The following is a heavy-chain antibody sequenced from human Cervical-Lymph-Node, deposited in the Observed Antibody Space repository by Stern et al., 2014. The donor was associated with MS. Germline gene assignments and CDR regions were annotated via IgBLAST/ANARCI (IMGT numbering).Heavy chain of an antibody. D-gene: IGHD2-15*01. CDR2: ISYTGSV. V-gene: IGHV4-59*01. CDR3: AREGEYCSGSRCYPFLDY. Sequence: QVQLQESGPGLVKPSETLSLTCTVYGGSLRSYYWNWIRQAPGKGLEWLGFISYTGSVNYNPSLSSRVAMSVDTSKNQFSLTVSSVTAADTAVYYCAREGEYCSGSRCYPFLDYWGQGTLVTVSS. J-gene: IGHJ4*02. CDR1: GGSLRSYY.